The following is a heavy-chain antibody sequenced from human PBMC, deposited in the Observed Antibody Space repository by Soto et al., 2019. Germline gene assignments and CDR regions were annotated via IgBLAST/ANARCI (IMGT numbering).Heavy chain of an antibody. Sequence: TLSLTCTVSGGSISSGDYYWSWIRQPPGKGLEWIGYIYYSGSTYYNPSLKSRVTISVDTSKNQFSLKLSSVTAADTAVYYCARTYSSSWYRGYYFDYWGQGTLVTVSS. D-gene: IGHD6-13*01. J-gene: IGHJ4*02. CDR3: ARTYSSSWYRGYYFDY. V-gene: IGHV4-30-4*01. CDR2: IYYSGST. CDR1: GGSISSGDYY.